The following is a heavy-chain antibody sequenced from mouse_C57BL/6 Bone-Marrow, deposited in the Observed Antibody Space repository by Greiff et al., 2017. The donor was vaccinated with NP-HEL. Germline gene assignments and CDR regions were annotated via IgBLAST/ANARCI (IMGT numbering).Heavy chain of an antibody. CDR1: GFTFTDYY. J-gene: IGHJ4*01. D-gene: IGHD1-1*01. Sequence: EVKLVESGGGLVQPGGSLSLSCAASGFTFTDYYMSWVRQPPGKALEWLGFIRNKANGYTTEYSASVKGRFTISRDNSQSSLYLQRNALRAEDSATYYGARYGTGGSSYRYAMDDWGQGTSVTVSS. V-gene: IGHV7-3*01. CDR2: IRNKANGYTT. CDR3: ARYGTGGSSYRYAMDD.